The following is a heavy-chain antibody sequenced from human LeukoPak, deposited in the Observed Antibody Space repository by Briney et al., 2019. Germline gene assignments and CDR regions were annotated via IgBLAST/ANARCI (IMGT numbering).Heavy chain of an antibody. CDR1: GGTFSSYA. CDR2: IIPIFGTA. V-gene: IGHV1-69*05. J-gene: IGHJ3*02. Sequence: KVPCKASGGTFSSYAISWVRQAPGQGLEWMGRIIPIFGTANYAQKFQGRVTITTDESTSTAYMELSSLRSEDTAVYYCARDLGIAVVGEAFDIWGQGTMVTVSS. CDR3: ARDLGIAVVGEAFDI. D-gene: IGHD6-19*01.